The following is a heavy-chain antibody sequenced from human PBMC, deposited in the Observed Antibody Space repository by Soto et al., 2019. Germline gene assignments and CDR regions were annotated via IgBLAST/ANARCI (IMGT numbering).Heavy chain of an antibody. CDR3: ASYYYGSGSYSSGM. V-gene: IGHV3-23*01. J-gene: IGHJ3*02. CDR2: FSDSSFST. Sequence: GSLRLYSAASGLTFSIYAMRWVRQAPGKGLERISSFSDSSFSTYYVDSVKGRFTISRDNSKNTLYLQMNSLRAEDTAVYYCASYYYGSGSYSSGMWGQGTMVTVSS. D-gene: IGHD3-10*01. CDR1: GLTFSIYA.